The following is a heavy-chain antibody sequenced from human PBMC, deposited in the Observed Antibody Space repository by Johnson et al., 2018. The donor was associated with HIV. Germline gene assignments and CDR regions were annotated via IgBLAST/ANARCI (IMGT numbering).Heavy chain of an antibody. D-gene: IGHD2-21*02. V-gene: IGHV3-11*01. Sequence: QVQLVESGGGVVQPGRSLRLSSAASGFTFSDYYMSWIRQAPGKGLEWVSYISSSGSTIYYADSVTRRFTISRDNSKNTVYLQMNSLRAEDTAVYYCARDHVMVVTPGDCFDIWGQGTMVTVSS. CDR2: ISSSGSTI. CDR1: GFTFSDYY. J-gene: IGHJ3*02. CDR3: ARDHVMVVTPGDCFDI.